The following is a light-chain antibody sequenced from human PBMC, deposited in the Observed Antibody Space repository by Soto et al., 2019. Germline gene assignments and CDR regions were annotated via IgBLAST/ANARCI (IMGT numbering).Light chain of an antibody. CDR1: QSVNTNY. CDR2: GAS. J-gene: IGKJ4*01. Sequence: EIVLAQSPGTLSLSPGETATLSCRPSQSVNTNYLAWYQHKPGQAPRLLIYGASSRATGIPDRFSGSGSGTDFTLTISRLEPEDFAVYYCHQYDSSPLTFGGGTKVEIK. CDR3: HQYDSSPLT. V-gene: IGKV3-20*01.